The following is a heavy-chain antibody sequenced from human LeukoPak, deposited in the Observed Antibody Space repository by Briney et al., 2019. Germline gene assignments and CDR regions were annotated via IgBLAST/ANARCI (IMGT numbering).Heavy chain of an antibody. CDR1: GGSISSSSYY. Sequence: SETLSLTCTVSGGSISSSSYYWGWIRQPPGKGLEWIGSIYYGGSTYYNPSLKSRVTISVDTSKNQFSLKLSSVTAADTAVYYCARPFGFSSYYFDYWGQGTLVTVSS. D-gene: IGHD3-10*01. V-gene: IGHV4-39*01. J-gene: IGHJ4*02. CDR3: ARPFGFSSYYFDY. CDR2: IYYGGST.